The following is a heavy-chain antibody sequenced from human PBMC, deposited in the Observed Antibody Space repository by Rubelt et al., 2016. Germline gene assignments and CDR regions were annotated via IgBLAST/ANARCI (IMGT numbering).Heavy chain of an antibody. CDR3: AKDLGASNYFDY. Sequence: LVQPGGSLRLSCAASGFTFRNYWMSWVRQAPGKGLEWVSSISSSSSYIYYADSVKGRFTISRDNPKNTLYLQMNSLRAEDMAVYYCAKDLGASNYFDYWGQGTQVTVSS. J-gene: IGHJ4*02. D-gene: IGHD1-26*01. V-gene: IGHV3-21*01. CDR2: ISSSSSYI. CDR1: GFTFRNYW.